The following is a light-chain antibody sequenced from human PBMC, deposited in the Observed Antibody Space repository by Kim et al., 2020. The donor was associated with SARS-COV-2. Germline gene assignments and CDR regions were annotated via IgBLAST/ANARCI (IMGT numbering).Light chain of an antibody. V-gene: IGKV3-11*01. CDR2: DAA. CDR1: RNVGNS. Sequence: PGESATLTDRASRNVGNSVAWYQQTPGQATRLIIYDAAMRAAGIPDRFSGSGSGTDFTLTIGSLAPEDFAIYYCQQRGSWAPALTFGGGTKVDIK. CDR3: QQRGSWAPALT. J-gene: IGKJ4*01.